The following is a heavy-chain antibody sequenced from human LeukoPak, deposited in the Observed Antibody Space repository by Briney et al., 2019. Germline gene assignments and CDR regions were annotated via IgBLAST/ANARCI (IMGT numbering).Heavy chain of an antibody. Sequence: ASVKVSCKASGYTFTSYDINWVRQATGQGLEWMGWMNPNSGNTGYAQKFQGRVTMTRNTSISTAYMELSSLRSEDTAVYYCASEIAMTGYFDYWGQGTLVTVSS. J-gene: IGHJ4*02. CDR3: ASEIAMTGYFDY. CDR1: GYTFTSYD. D-gene: IGHD6-19*01. CDR2: MNPNSGNT. V-gene: IGHV1-8*01.